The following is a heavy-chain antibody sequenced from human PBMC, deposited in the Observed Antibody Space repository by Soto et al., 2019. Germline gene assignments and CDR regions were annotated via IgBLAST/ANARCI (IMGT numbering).Heavy chain of an antibody. Sequence: QVQLVQSGAEVKKPGSSVKVFCKASGGTFSNYTISWVRQAPGQGLEWMGGINPVFGTTEYEQKFQGRVTITADGSTSTAYMKLSSLRSADTAVYYCARSSPYIVVRKPTGNQDYYGMDVWGQGTTVTVSS. V-gene: IGHV1-69*01. CDR3: ARSSPYIVVRKPTGNQDYYGMDV. J-gene: IGHJ6*02. D-gene: IGHD2-2*01. CDR2: INPVFGTT. CDR1: GGTFSNYT.